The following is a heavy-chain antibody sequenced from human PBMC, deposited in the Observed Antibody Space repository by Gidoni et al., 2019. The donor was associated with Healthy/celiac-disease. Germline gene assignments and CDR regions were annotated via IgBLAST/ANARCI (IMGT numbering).Heavy chain of an antibody. D-gene: IGHD3-3*01. CDR3: ARVGGLTIFGVGSRWFDP. Sequence: QLQLQESGPGLVKPSETLSLTCTVSGCSISSSSYYWGWIRQPPGKGLEWIGSIYYRGSTYYNPSLKSRVTISVDTSKNQFSLKLSSVTAADTAVYYCARVGGLTIFGVGSRWFDPWGQGTLVTVSS. CDR1: GCSISSSSYY. J-gene: IGHJ5*02. V-gene: IGHV4-39*01. CDR2: IYYRGST.